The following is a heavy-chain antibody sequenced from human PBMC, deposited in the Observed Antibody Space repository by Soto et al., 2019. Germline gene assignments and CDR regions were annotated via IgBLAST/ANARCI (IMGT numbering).Heavy chain of an antibody. Sequence: GGSLRLSCAASGFTFSSYWMHWVRQAPGKGLVWVSRINSDGSSTSYADSVKGRFTISRDNAKNTLYLQMNSLRAEDTAVYYCARDGAPDYDILTGYYQDYWGQGTLVTV. D-gene: IGHD3-9*01. CDR1: GFTFSSYW. V-gene: IGHV3-74*01. CDR3: ARDGAPDYDILTGYYQDY. CDR2: INSDGSST. J-gene: IGHJ4*02.